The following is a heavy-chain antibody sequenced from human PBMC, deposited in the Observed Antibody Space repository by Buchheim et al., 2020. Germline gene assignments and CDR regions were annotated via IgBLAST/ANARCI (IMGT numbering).Heavy chain of an antibody. D-gene: IGHD4-23*01. CDR3: ARDDRGNSWNCRFDY. Sequence: QVQLVESGGGVVQPGRSLRLSCAASGFTFSSYAMHWVRQAPGKGLEWVAVISYDGSNKYYADPVKGRFTISRDNSKHTPYLQMNSLRAEDTAVYYCARDDRGNSWNCRFDYWGQGTL. J-gene: IGHJ4*02. V-gene: IGHV3-30-3*01. CDR2: ISYDGSNK. CDR1: GFTFSSYA.